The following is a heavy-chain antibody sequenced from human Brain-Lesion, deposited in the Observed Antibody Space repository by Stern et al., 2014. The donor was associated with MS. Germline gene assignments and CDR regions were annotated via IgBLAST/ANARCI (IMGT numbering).Heavy chain of an antibody. CDR3: ARFPASRPHVFDS. Sequence: VQLLESGPGLVKPSGTLSLTCAVSGGSISSSNWWSWVRQSPGKGLEWIGESDHSGSTIYHPSLKSRVTVSVDKSKNRFSLNLGSVTAADTAVYFCARFPASRPHVFDSWGQGTLVTVSS. CDR2: SDHSGST. J-gene: IGHJ4*02. V-gene: IGHV4-4*02. D-gene: IGHD6-13*01. CDR1: GGSISSSNW.